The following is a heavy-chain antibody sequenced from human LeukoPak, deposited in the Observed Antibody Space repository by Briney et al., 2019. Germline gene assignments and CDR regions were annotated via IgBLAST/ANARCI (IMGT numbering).Heavy chain of an antibody. CDR1: GASLISYY. D-gene: IGHD3-22*01. Sequence: PSETLSLTCTVSGASLISYYWNWIGQPPGKGLEWIGYIYYNGSPNYNPSLKCRVTMSQDTSKNQFSLKLTSVTAADTAVYYCARDSRSYERSGYYHFDYWGQGSLVTVSS. CDR3: ARDSRSYERSGYYHFDY. CDR2: IYYNGSP. J-gene: IGHJ4*02. V-gene: IGHV4-59*01.